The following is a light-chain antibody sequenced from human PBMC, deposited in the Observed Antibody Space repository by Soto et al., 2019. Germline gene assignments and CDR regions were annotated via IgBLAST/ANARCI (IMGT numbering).Light chain of an antibody. V-gene: IGKV1-6*01. Sequence: AIPMTQSPSSLSASVGDRVTITCRASQGIRNDLGWYQQKPGKAPKLLIYAASNLQNGVPARFSGQGSGADFSSTNRNRPTKSFATYYCLQDYNYPWTFGQGTKVEIK. CDR3: LQDYNYPWT. CDR2: AAS. CDR1: QGIRND. J-gene: IGKJ1*01.